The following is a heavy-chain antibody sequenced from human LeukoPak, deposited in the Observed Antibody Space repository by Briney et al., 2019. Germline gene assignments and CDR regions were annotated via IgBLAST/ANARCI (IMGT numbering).Heavy chain of an antibody. D-gene: IGHD6-13*01. Sequence: QRGGSLRLSCAASGFTFSTYSMNWVRQAPGKGLEWVSYISGSGSTIYYADSVKGRFTISRDNAKNSLYLQMNSLRAEDTAVYYCARGIGIAAAGTGRFDPWGQGTLVTVSS. V-gene: IGHV3-48*01. CDR1: GFTFSTYS. CDR3: ARGIGIAAAGTGRFDP. J-gene: IGHJ5*02. CDR2: ISGSGSTI.